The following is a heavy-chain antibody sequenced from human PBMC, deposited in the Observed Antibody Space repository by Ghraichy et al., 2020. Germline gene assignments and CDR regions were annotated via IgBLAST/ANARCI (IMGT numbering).Heavy chain of an antibody. J-gene: IGHJ5*02. D-gene: IGHD3-3*01. CDR1: GDSVSSGAYY. CDR3: ARTPYDFWSGFSNWFDP. Sequence: SEILSLTCTVSGDSVSSGAYYWSWIRQPPGKGLEWLGFVYYSGATNYNPSLMSRLSMSVDTSKNEFSLKLSSVTAADTAVYYCARTPYDFWSGFSNWFDPWGQGALVTVSS. CDR2: VYYSGAT. V-gene: IGHV4-61*08.